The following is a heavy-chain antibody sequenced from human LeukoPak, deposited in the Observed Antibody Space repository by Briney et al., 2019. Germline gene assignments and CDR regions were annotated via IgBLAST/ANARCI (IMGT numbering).Heavy chain of an antibody. Sequence: GGSLRLSCAASGFTFTDYYMSWIRQAPGKGLEWVSYISSSGSTIYYADSVKGRFTISRDNAKNSLYLQMNSLRAEDTAVYYCARAGYYYDSSGYYNYWGQGTLVTVSS. J-gene: IGHJ4*02. CDR2: ISSSGSTI. CDR3: ARAGYYYDSSGYYNY. D-gene: IGHD3-22*01. V-gene: IGHV3-11*04. CDR1: GFTFTDYY.